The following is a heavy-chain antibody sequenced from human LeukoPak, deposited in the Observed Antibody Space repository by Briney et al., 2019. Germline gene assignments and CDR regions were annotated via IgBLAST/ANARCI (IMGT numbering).Heavy chain of an antibody. CDR1: GFQFRSSA. J-gene: IGHJ4*02. CDR3: TKVVVSGSGDYFDS. D-gene: IGHD2-15*01. Sequence: GGSLRLSCAASGFQFRSSAMAWVRLTPGKGLEWVSSISGSGETIHIADSVKGRFVISRDNSKNTLTLLMNRLGAGDMAVYYCTKVVVSGSGDYFDSWGQGTLVTVSS. CDR2: ISGSGETI. V-gene: IGHV3-23*01.